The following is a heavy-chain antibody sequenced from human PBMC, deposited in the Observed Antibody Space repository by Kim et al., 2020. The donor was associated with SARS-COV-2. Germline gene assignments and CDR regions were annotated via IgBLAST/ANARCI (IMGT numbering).Heavy chain of an antibody. CDR3: ARDPVLRFLEWLLDY. Sequence: VKGRFTISRDKSKTTLYLQMISLRAEDTAVYYCARDPVLRFLEWLLDYWGQGTLVTVSS. V-gene: IGHV3-30*07. D-gene: IGHD3-3*01. J-gene: IGHJ4*02.